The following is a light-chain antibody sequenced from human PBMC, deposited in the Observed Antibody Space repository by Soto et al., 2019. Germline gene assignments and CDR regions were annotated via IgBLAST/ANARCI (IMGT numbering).Light chain of an antibody. J-gene: IGLJ1*01. CDR1: SSNIGKSS. Sequence: QSVLTQPPSASGTPGQRVTISCSGSSSNIGKSSVHWFQQLPGTAPKLLMHTDSKRPSGVPDRFSASKSGTSASLAITGLQSEDEADYFCAAWDDSLNGFVFGTGTKLTVL. CDR3: AAWDDSLNGFV. CDR2: TDS. V-gene: IGLV1-44*01.